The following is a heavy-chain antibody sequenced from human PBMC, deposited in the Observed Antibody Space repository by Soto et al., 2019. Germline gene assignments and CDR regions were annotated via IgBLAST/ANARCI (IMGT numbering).Heavy chain of an antibody. D-gene: IGHD2-15*01. CDR1: GGSISSYY. CDR2: IYYSGST. J-gene: IGHJ5*02. V-gene: IGHV4-59*01. Sequence: SETLSLTCTVSGGSISSYYWSWIRQPPGKGLEWIGYIYYSGSTNYNPSLKSRVTISVDTSKNQFSLKLSSVTAADTAVYYCVTAKGYCSGGSCYFRFDPWGQGTLVTVSS. CDR3: VTAKGYCSGGSCYFRFDP.